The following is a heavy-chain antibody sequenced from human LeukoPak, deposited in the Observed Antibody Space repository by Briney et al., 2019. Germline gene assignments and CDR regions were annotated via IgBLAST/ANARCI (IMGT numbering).Heavy chain of an antibody. D-gene: IGHD1-26*01. CDR2: IRYDGSNK. J-gene: IGHJ4*02. V-gene: IGHV3-30*02. Sequence: GGSLRLSCAASGFTFSSYGMHWVRQAPGKGLEWVAFIRYDGSNKYYADSVKGRFTISRDNSKNTLYLQMNSLRAEDTAVYYRAKDRSGSFQFDYWGQGTLVTVSS. CDR1: GFTFSSYG. CDR3: AKDRSGSFQFDY.